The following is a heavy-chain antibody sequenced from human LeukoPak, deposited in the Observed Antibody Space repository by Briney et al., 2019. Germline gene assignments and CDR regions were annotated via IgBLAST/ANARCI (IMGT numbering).Heavy chain of an antibody. D-gene: IGHD3-10*01. V-gene: IGHV3-20*04. Sequence: GGSLRLSCAASGFTFDDYGMSWVRQAPGKGLEWVSGINWNGGSTGYADSVKGRFTISRDNAKNSLYLKMNSLRDEDTALYYCARGRAYGYYYYMDVWGKGTTVTVSS. CDR3: ARGRAYGYYYYMDV. J-gene: IGHJ6*03. CDR1: GFTFDDYG. CDR2: INWNGGST.